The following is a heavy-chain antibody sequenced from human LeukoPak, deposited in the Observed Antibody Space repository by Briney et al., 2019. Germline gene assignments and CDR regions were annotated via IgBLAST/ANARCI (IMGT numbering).Heavy chain of an antibody. CDR1: GGSISSSSYY. D-gene: IGHD5-12*01. Sequence: SETLTLTCTVSGGSISSSSYYWGWIRQPPGKGLEWIGSIYYSGSTYYNPSLKSRVTISVDTSKNQFSLKLSSVTAADTAVYYCASGYSGYDSWGQGTLVTVSS. J-gene: IGHJ5*02. CDR2: IYYSGST. CDR3: ASGYSGYDS. V-gene: IGHV4-39*07.